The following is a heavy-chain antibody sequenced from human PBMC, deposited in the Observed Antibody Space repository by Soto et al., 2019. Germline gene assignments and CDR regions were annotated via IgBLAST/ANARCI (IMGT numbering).Heavy chain of an antibody. Sequence: EVQLVESGGGLVKPGGSLRLSCAASGFTFSSYSMNWVRQAPGKGLEWVSSISSSSSYIYYADSVKGRFTISRDNAKNSLYLQMNSLRAEDTAVYYCARVVGLRYFDWLFDYWCQGTLVTVSS. D-gene: IGHD3-9*01. CDR1: GFTFSSYS. V-gene: IGHV3-21*01. CDR3: ARVVGLRYFDWLFDY. J-gene: IGHJ4*02. CDR2: ISSSSSYI.